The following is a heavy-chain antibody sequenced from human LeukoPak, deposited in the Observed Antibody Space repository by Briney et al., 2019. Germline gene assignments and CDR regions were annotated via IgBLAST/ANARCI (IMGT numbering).Heavy chain of an antibody. V-gene: IGHV3-7*01. D-gene: IGHD3-16*01. CDR2: INPDGSGK. J-gene: IGHJ4*02. Sequence: ETGGSLRLSCEASGFTFWMNWVRPVPGKGLDWVANINPDGSGKRYVDSVKGRFTIARDNADNSLSLQMNSLRAEDTAVYYCASWGAGGNSWGQGTLVTVSS. CDR3: ASWGAGGNS. CDR1: GFTFW.